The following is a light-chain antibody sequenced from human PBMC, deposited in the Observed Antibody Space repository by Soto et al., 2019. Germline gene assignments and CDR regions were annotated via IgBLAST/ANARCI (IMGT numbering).Light chain of an antibody. CDR2: GAS. J-gene: IGKJ3*01. CDR1: QSLRSSY. V-gene: IGKV3-20*01. Sequence: EVVLTQSPNTLSLSPGERATLSCWASQSLRSSYLAWYQRKPGQAPRLLMFGASRRATGIPDRFNGSGSGTDLILTISSLQPEDFATYYCQQSHSSPRTFGPGTKVDIK. CDR3: QQSHSSPRT.